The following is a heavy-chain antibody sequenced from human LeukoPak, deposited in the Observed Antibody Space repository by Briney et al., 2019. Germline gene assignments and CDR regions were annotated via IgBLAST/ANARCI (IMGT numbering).Heavy chain of an antibody. J-gene: IGHJ4*02. CDR2: FSDNGGYT. CDR1: GFPFSDYA. V-gene: IGHV3-23*01. Sequence: GGSLRLSCRASGFPFSDYAMSWVRQAPGKGLEWVSGFSDNGGYTYYADSVKGRFTISRDNSKNTLFMQMNSLRAEDTAIYYCAKFRNPGADCIDTSCYGGFDSWGQGTLVTVSS. CDR3: AKFRNPGADCIDTSCYGGFDS. D-gene: IGHD2-2*01.